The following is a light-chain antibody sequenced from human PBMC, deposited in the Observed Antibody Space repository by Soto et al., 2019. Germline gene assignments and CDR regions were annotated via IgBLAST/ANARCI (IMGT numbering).Light chain of an antibody. CDR3: QQSYSTPPI. CDR2: AAS. J-gene: IGKJ3*01. V-gene: IGKV1-39*01. CDR1: QSISSY. Sequence: DIQMTQSPSSLSASAGDRVTITCRASQSISSYLNWYQQKPGKAPKLLIYAASSLQSGVPSRFSGSGSGTDFTLTISSLQPEDFATYYCQQSYSTPPIFGPGTKVDIK.